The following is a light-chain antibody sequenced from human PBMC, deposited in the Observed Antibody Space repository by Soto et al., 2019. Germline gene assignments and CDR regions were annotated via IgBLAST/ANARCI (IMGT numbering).Light chain of an antibody. V-gene: IGKV3-11*01. CDR2: DAS. CDR1: QSIRNY. Sequence: EVVLTQSPATLSLSPGERATLSCRASQSIRNYLAWYQQKPGQAPRLLIYDASNRATGIPARFSGSGSGTDFILTIISLEPEDSGVYYCQQRNDWVTFGGGTKVEIK. CDR3: QQRNDWVT. J-gene: IGKJ4*01.